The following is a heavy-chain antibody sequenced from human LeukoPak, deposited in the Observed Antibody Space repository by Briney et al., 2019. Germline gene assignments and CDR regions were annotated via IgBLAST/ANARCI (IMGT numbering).Heavy chain of an antibody. CDR3: ASNYRPGIADQGDY. CDR1: GGSFSGYY. CDR2: INHSGST. V-gene: IGHV4-34*01. Sequence: KTSETLSLTCAVYGGSFSGYYWSWIRQPPGKGLEWIGEINHSGSTNYNPSLKSRVTISVDTSKNQFSLKLSSVTAADTAVYYCASNYRPGIADQGDYWGQGTLVTVSS. J-gene: IGHJ4*02. D-gene: IGHD6-13*01.